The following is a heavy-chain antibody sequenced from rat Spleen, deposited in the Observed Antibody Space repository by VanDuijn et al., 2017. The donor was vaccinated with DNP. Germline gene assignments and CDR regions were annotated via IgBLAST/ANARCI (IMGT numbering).Heavy chain of an antibody. CDR2: INSAGST. CDR3: ARHDYDGSYYYYFDY. J-gene: IGHJ2*01. D-gene: IGHD1-12*02. V-gene: IGHV3-3*01. CDR1: GYSITSSYR. Sequence: EVRLQESGPGLVKPSQSLSLTCSVTGYSITSSYRWNWIRKFPGNKLEWMGYINSAGSTNYNPSLKSRISITRDTSKNQFFLQVNSVTTEDTATYYCARHDYDGSYYYYFDYWGQGVMVTVSS.